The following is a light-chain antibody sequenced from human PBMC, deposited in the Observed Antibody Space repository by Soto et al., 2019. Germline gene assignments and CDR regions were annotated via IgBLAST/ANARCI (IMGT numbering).Light chain of an antibody. CDR1: TSNIGAGYD. CDR2: EVN. CDR3: ISFRTTGTLIM. Sequence: QSVLTQSPSVSGAPGHRVTISCTGSTSNIGAGYDVSWYQQHPGKAPKLIISEVNRRPSGVSSRFSGSRSANTASLTISGLQAEDEAHYYCISFRTTGTLIMFGGGTKLTVL. J-gene: IGLJ3*02. V-gene: IGLV1-40*01.